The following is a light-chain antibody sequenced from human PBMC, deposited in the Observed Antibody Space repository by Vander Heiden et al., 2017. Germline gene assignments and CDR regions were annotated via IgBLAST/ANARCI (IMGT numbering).Light chain of an antibody. CDR1: SSNIGSTT. J-gene: IGLJ1*01. Sequence: QSVLTQPPSASGTPGQRVTISCSGGSSNIGSTTVHWYQQLPGTAPKLIIYSNNQRPPGVPDRSAGSKAGNSASLAISGVQSEDEADYYGAAWDDSLNGREVFGTGTKVTVL. V-gene: IGLV1-44*01. CDR3: AAWDDSLNGREV. CDR2: SNN.